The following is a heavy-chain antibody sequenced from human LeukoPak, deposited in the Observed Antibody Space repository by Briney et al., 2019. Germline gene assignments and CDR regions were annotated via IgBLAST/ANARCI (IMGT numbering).Heavy chain of an antibody. CDR1: GFTFSNYA. CDR3: AKRLGDPRAFDY. J-gene: IGHJ4*02. Sequence: SGGSLRLSCAASGFTFSNYAMSWVRQAPGKGLEWVSGISGTSGTINYAAPVKGRFTISRDNSKNTLYLQMNSLRVDDMAVFYCAKRLGDPRAFDYWGQGTLVNVSS. V-gene: IGHV3-23*01. CDR2: ISGTSGTI. D-gene: IGHD2-21*02.